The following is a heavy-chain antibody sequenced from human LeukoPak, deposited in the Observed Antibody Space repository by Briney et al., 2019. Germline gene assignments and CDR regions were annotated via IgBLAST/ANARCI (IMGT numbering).Heavy chain of an antibody. CDR3: ERDSGNGFGAN. J-gene: IGHJ4*02. CDR1: GGTFINSV. Sequence: GASVKVSCKASGGTFINSVISWVRQAPGQGLEWMGGIIPIFDKTNYAQKFQDRVTITSDESTSTAYMELSTLRSEDTAVYYCERDSGNGFGANWGQGTLVTVSS. CDR2: IIPIFDKT. D-gene: IGHD1-1*01. V-gene: IGHV1-69*13.